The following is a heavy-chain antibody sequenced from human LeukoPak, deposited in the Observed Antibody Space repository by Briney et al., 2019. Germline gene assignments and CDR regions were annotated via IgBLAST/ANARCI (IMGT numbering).Heavy chain of an antibody. Sequence: PGGSLRLSCAASGFXFSNYAITWVRQAPGKGLEWVSGISGGGGSTFYADSAKGRFTISRDNSKNTLYLQMNSLRVEDTALYYCAKDEVAVAGIFDYWGQGTLVIVSS. CDR2: ISGGGGST. V-gene: IGHV3-23*01. J-gene: IGHJ4*02. CDR3: AKDEVAVAGIFDY. D-gene: IGHD6-19*01. CDR1: GFXFSNYA.